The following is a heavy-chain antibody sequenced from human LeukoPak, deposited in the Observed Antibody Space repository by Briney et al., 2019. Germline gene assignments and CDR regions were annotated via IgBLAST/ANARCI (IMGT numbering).Heavy chain of an antibody. V-gene: IGHV3-74*01. D-gene: IGHD1-26*01. CDR2: LNTDGSNT. CDR3: ARDSGTFPGKDY. J-gene: IGHJ4*02. Sequence: GGSLRLSCAVSGFTMYAMTWVRQAPGQGLVWVSRLNTDGSNTRYADSVKGRFTISRDNAKNTLYLQMNSLRAEDTAVYYCARDSGTFPGKDYWGQGTLVTVSS. CDR1: GFTMYA.